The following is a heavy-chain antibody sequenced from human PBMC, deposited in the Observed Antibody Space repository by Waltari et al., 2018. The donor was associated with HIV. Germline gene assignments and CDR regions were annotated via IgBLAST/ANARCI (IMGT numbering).Heavy chain of an antibody. CDR3: ARGGNGYAYGDYYYFGMDV. CDR2: IHSSGRT. CDR1: GGSITNYY. D-gene: IGHD5-18*01. Sequence: QVHLQESGPGLVKPSETLSLTCTVSGGSITNYYWSWIRQPPGKGLEWVGYIHSSGRTNYNPSLKSRVTMSVATSKNQFSLNLSSVTTADTAVYYCARGGNGYAYGDYYYFGMDVWGQET. J-gene: IGHJ6*02. V-gene: IGHV4-59*01.